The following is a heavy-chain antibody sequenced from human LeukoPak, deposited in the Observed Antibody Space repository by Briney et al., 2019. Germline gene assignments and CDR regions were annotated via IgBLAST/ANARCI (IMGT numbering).Heavy chain of an antibody. D-gene: IGHD3-10*01. Sequence: QPGESLRLSCAASGFTFTTYWMSWVRQAPGKGLEWVANIKQDGTEKYYVDSVKGRFTISRDNAKNSLYLQMNSLRVEDTAVYYCARDGDLRGVTSYYFDYWGQGTLVTVSS. J-gene: IGHJ4*02. CDR2: IKQDGTEK. CDR1: GFTFTTYW. V-gene: IGHV3-7*03. CDR3: ARDGDLRGVTSYYFDY.